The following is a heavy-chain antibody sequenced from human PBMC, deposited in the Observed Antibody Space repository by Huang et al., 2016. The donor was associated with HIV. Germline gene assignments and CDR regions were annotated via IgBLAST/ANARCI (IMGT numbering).Heavy chain of an antibody. D-gene: IGHD3-9*01. V-gene: IGHV7-4-1*02. CDR2: IHTKTGKP. Sequence: QVQLVHSGSELRKPGASVKVSCKASGYTFTTYSLIWVRLAPGQGLEWMGWIHTKTGKPTYAQGLTGRVVFSLDTTVNTAYLQISSLKTDDTAKYFCARYRLTGTFLDSWGQGTQVTVSS. CDR3: ARYRLTGTFLDS. J-gene: IGHJ4*02. CDR1: GYTFTTYS.